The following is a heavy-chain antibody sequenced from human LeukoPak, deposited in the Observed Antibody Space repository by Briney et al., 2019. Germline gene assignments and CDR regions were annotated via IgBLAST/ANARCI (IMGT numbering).Heavy chain of an antibody. CDR1: GFTFSSYG. CDR3: AKPPRVVVVTAFDS. D-gene: IGHD2-21*02. Sequence: PGGSLRLSCAASGFTFSSYGMHWVRQAPGKGVEWVAVISYDGSNKYYADSVKGRFTISRDNSKNMVYVQMNSLRAEDTAVYFCAKPPRVVVVTAFDSWGQGTLVTVSS. CDR2: ISYDGSNK. V-gene: IGHV3-30*18. J-gene: IGHJ4*02.